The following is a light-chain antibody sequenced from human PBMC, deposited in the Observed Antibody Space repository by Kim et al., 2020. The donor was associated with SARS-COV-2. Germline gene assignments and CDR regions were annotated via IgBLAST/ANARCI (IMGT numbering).Light chain of an antibody. CDR1: SNNIGNQG. CDR2: RNN. CDR3: SAWDITLSAWV. J-gene: IGLJ3*02. Sequence: QTPTFTCTGNSNNIGNQGAAWLQQHQGHPPKLLSYRNNNRPSGISERFSASRSGNTASLTITGLQPEDEADYYCSAWDITLSAWVFGGGTQLTVL. V-gene: IGLV10-54*01.